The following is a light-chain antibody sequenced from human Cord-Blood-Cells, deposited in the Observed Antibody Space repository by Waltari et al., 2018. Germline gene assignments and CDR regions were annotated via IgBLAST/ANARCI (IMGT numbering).Light chain of an antibody. CDR1: SSNIGSNT. Sequence: QSVLTQPPSASGTPGQRVTISCSGSSSNIGSNTVNWYQQLPGTAPKTLTYRHKQPPSVVPDRFSGTKSGTSASLAISGLQAEDDADYYCAAWDDSLNGYVFGTGTKVTVL. V-gene: IGLV1-44*01. CDR2: RHK. CDR3: AAWDDSLNGYV. J-gene: IGLJ1*01.